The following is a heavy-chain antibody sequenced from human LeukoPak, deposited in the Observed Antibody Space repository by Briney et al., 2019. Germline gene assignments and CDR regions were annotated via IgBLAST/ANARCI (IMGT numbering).Heavy chain of an antibody. CDR3: ARWGLVAPGTYYYYYMDV. J-gene: IGHJ6*03. D-gene: IGHD2-2*01. CDR2: INAYNGKT. CDR1: GYTFTDYG. Sequence: ASVKVSRKTSGYTFTDYGISWVRQAPGQGLEWMGWINAYNGKTYYAQKLQGRVTMSTDTSTSTAYMELRSLRSDDTAVYYCARWGLVAPGTYYYYYMDVWGKGTTVTVSS. V-gene: IGHV1-18*01.